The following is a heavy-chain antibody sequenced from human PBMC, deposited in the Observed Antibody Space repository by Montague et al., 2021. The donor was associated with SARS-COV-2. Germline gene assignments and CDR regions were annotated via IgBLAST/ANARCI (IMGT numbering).Heavy chain of an antibody. V-gene: IGHV4-61*01. CDR1: GGSVSSGSYY. CDR2: IYYSGST. D-gene: IGHD3-10*01. Sequence: SETRSLTCTVSGGSVSSGSYYWTWIRQPPGKGLEWIGYIYYSGSTNYNPSLKSRVTISIDTSKNQFSLKLSSVTAADTAVYYCARDAGDWFDPWGQGTLVTVSS. J-gene: IGHJ5*02. CDR3: ARDAGDWFDP.